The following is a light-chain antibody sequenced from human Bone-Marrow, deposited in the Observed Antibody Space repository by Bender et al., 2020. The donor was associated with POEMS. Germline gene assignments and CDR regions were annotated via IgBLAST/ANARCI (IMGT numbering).Light chain of an antibody. J-gene: IGLJ3*02. Sequence: QSVLTQPPSVSGAPGQRVTISCTGSSSNTGSGYDINWYQHLPETAPKLLIYGYNNRPSGVPDRFSGSNSGTSASLDMTGLQAEDEGDYYCQSYDNSLGGWVFGGGTKLTVL. V-gene: IGLV1-40*01. CDR3: QSYDNSLGGWV. CDR2: GYN. CDR1: SSNTGSGYD.